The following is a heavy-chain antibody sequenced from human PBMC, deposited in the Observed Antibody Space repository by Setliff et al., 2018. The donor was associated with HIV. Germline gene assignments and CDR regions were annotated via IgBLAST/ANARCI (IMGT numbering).Heavy chain of an antibody. CDR3: AKSSPSIGYITDC. CDR2: IFPGGAT. D-gene: IGHD5-12*01. V-gene: IGHV4-59*01. CDR1: GVSISSYY. J-gene: IGHJ4*02. Sequence: PSETLSLTCSVSGVSISSYYWGWIRHSPGKGLEWIGIIFPGGATNYNPSLTSRVTISVDTSKNHLSLKLTSVTTADTAVYFCAKSSPSIGYITDCWGQGAPVTVSS.